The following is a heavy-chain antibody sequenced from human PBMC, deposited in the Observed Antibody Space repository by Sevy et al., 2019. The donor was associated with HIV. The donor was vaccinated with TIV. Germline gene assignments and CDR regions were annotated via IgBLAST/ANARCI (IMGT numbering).Heavy chain of an antibody. J-gene: IGHJ4*02. Sequence: GGSLRLSCAASGFTFSRSSMNWVRLAPGKGLEWLSSISYSGSHIYYAVSLRGRFSISRDNAKSSLYLQMNSLRAEDTAVYYCARGVGANAQFDYWGRGTLVTVSS. CDR1: GFTFSRSS. CDR3: ARGVGANAQFDY. CDR2: ISYSGSHI. V-gene: IGHV3-21*01. D-gene: IGHD2-8*01.